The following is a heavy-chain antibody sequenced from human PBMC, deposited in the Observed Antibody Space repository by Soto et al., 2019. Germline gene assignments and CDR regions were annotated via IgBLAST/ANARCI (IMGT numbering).Heavy chain of an antibody. CDR2: IIPIFGTA. Sequence: SVKVSCKASGGAFSSDAISWVRQAPGQGLEWMGGIIPIFGTANYAQKFQGRVTITADESTSTAYMELSSLRSEDTAVYYCARYDFRSGNGPYYFDYWGQGTLVTVSS. V-gene: IGHV1-69*13. CDR3: ARYDFRSGNGPYYFDY. CDR1: GGAFSSDA. J-gene: IGHJ4*02. D-gene: IGHD3-3*01.